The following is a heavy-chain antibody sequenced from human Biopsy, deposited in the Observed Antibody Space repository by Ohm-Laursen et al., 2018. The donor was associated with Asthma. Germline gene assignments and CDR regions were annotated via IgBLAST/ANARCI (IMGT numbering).Heavy chain of an antibody. J-gene: IGHJ4*02. CDR1: GGSISSGGYS. V-gene: IGHV4-30-2*01. D-gene: IGHD5-24*01. Sequence: SQTLSLTCAVSGGSISSGGYSWSWIRQPPGEDLEWIGYIYHSGSTYYNPSLKSRVTISVDRSKNQFSLKLSSVTAADTAVYYCARVKDGYNFDYWGQGTLVTVSS. CDR2: IYHSGST. CDR3: ARVKDGYNFDY.